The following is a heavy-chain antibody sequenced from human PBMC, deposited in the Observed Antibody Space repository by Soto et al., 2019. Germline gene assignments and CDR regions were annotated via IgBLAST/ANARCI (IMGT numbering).Heavy chain of an antibody. V-gene: IGHV4-4*02. Sequence: PSETLSLTYAVSGGSISSSNWWSWVRQPPGKGLEWIGEIYHSGSTNYNPSLKSRVTISVDKSKNQFSLKLSSVTAADTAVYYCARDMSQQLVPKDYYYYYGMDVWGQGTTVTVSS. D-gene: IGHD6-13*01. J-gene: IGHJ6*02. CDR3: ARDMSQQLVPKDYYYYYGMDV. CDR2: IYHSGST. CDR1: GGSISSSNW.